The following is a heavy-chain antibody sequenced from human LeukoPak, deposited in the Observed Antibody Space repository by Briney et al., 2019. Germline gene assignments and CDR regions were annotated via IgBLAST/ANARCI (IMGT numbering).Heavy chain of an antibody. CDR1: GYTFTSYY. D-gene: IGHD1-1*01. V-gene: IGHV1-46*01. J-gene: IGHJ5*02. Sequence: ASVKVSCKASGYTFTSYYMHWVRQAPGQGLEWMGIINPSGDSTIYAQKFQGRVTMTRDTSTSTVYMELSSLRSEDTAVYYCAILRYNWNNLDPWGQGTLVTVSS. CDR3: AILRYNWNNLDP. CDR2: INPSGDST.